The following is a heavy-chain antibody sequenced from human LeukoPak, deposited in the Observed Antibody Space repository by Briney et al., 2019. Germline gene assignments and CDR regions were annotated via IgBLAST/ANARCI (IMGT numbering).Heavy chain of an antibody. Sequence: PGGSLRLSCAASGFTFSSYSMNWVRQPPGKGLEWVSSISSTSTYISYADSVKGRFTISRDNAKNSPYLQMNSLRAEDTAVYYCVRDGEYSTGWYQYWGQGTLVTVSS. V-gene: IGHV3-21*01. CDR2: ISSTSTYI. CDR3: VRDGEYSTGWYQY. CDR1: GFTFSSYS. J-gene: IGHJ4*02. D-gene: IGHD6-19*01.